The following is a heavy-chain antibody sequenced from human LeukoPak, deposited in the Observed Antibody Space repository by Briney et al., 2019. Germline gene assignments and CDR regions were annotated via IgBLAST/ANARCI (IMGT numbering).Heavy chain of an antibody. J-gene: IGHJ4*02. CDR3: AKDRLGGPYFFHY. V-gene: IGHV3-23*01. CDR2: IGGTGVRT. CDR1: GFTFDDYD. D-gene: IGHD3-16*01. Sequence: GGSLRLSCTASGFTFDDYDMSWVRQAPGKGLEWVSTIGGTGVRTYYADSVKGRFTISRDDSKNTLYLQINSLRAEDTAVYFCAKDRLGGPYFFHYWGQGTLVTVSS.